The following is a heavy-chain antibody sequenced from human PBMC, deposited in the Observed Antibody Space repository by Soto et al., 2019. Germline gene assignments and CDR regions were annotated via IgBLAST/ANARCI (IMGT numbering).Heavy chain of an antibody. D-gene: IGHD1-1*01. CDR2: IDPSDSYT. CDR1: GYSFAIYW. J-gene: IGHJ3*02. CDR3: ATPRWKNAFDI. Sequence: PGASVKSSWNGSGYSFAIYWISRVRQMPGKGLEWMGRIDPSDSYTNYSPSFQGHVTISADKSISTAYLQWSSLKASDTAMYYCATPRWKNAFDIWGQGTMVTVSS. V-gene: IGHV5-10-1*01.